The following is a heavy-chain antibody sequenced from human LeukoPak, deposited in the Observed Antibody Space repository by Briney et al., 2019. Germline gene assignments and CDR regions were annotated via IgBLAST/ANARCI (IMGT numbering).Heavy chain of an antibody. J-gene: IGHJ5*02. CDR3: ARHFAPEAWFQAP. V-gene: IGHV4-39*01. Sequence: SETLSLTCTVSGASISSSNSYWGWIRQPPGKGLEWIGSIYYSGNTYYNASLKSQVSISIDTSKNQFSLRLTSVTAADTAVYYCARHFAPEAWFQAPWGQGTLVTVSS. CDR1: GASISSSNSY. CDR2: IYYSGNT. D-gene: IGHD3-10*01.